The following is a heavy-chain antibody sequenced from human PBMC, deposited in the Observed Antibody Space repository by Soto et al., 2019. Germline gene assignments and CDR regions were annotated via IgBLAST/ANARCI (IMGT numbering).Heavy chain of an antibody. CDR1: GFTFTSHA. J-gene: IGHJ4*02. D-gene: IGHD2-21*01. V-gene: IGHV3-30-3*01. Sequence: GGSLRLSCAVSGFTFTSHAIHWVRQAPGKGLEWMALISYDGSSKYYADSVKGRFTISRDNSKNTLYLQMNSLRVEDTALYYCARDRLAEVVIGTRFGFDYWGQGTLVTVS. CDR2: ISYDGSSK. CDR3: ARDRLAEVVIGTRFGFDY.